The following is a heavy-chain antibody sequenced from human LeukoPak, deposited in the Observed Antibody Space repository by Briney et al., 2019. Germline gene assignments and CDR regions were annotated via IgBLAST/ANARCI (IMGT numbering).Heavy chain of an antibody. V-gene: IGHV4-34*01. D-gene: IGHD3-16*02. CDR1: GGSFSGYY. CDR2: INHSGST. Sequence: SETLSLTCAVYGGSFSGYYWSWIRQPPGKGLEWIGEINHSGSTNYNPSLKSRVTISVDTSKNQFSLKLSSVTAADTAVYYCARDPYVWGSYRYRFDYWGQGTLVIVSS. J-gene: IGHJ4*02. CDR3: ARDPYVWGSYRYRFDY.